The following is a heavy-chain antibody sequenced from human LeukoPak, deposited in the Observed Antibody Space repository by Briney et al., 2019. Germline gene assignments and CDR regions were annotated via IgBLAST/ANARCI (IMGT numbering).Heavy chain of an antibody. CDR3: ARDHSLWELLHYFDY. CDR2: INPSGGST. V-gene: IGHV1-46*01. D-gene: IGHD1-26*01. CDR1: GYTFTSYG. Sequence: ASVKVSCKASGYTFTSYGISWVRQAPGQGLEWMGIINPSGGSTSYAQKFQGRVTMTRDTSTSTVYMELSSLRSEDTAVYYCARDHSLWELLHYFDYWGQGTLVTVSS. J-gene: IGHJ4*02.